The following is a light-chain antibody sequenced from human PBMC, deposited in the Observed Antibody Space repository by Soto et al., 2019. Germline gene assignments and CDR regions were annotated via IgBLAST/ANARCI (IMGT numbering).Light chain of an antibody. CDR3: QSYDSSLSGAV. V-gene: IGLV1-40*01. Sequence: QAVVTQPPSVSGAPGQRVTISCTGSSSNIGAGYEVHWYQQLPGTAPKLLIYSNTNRPSGVPDRFSGSKSDTSASLAITGLQAEDEADYYCQSYDSSLSGAVFGGGTQLTVL. J-gene: IGLJ7*01. CDR1: SSNIGAGYE. CDR2: SNT.